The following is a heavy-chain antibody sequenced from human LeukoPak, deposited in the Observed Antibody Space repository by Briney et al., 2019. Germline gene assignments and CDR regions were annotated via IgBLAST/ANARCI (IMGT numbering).Heavy chain of an antibody. V-gene: IGHV3-30-3*01. CDR2: ISYDGSNK. Sequence: GGSLRLSCAASGFTFSSYAMHWVRQAPGKGLEWVAVISYDGSNKYYADSVKGRFTISRDNSKNTLYLQMNSLRAEDTAVYYCASYSSGYYLNDAFDIWGQGTMVTVSS. D-gene: IGHD3-22*01. J-gene: IGHJ3*02. CDR3: ASYSSGYYLNDAFDI. CDR1: GFTFSSYA.